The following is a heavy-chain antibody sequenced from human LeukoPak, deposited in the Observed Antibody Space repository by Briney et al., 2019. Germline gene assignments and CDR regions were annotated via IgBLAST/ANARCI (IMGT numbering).Heavy chain of an antibody. Sequence: GGSLRLSCAASGFTFSSYWMSWVRQAPGKGLEWVANIKQDGSEKYYVDSVKGRFTISRDNAKNSLYLQMNSLRAEDTAVYYCARGADDSSGYYYDVDYWGQGTLVTVSS. CDR2: IKQDGSEK. J-gene: IGHJ4*02. CDR3: ARGADDSSGYYYDVDY. CDR1: GFTFSSYW. D-gene: IGHD3-22*01. V-gene: IGHV3-7*01.